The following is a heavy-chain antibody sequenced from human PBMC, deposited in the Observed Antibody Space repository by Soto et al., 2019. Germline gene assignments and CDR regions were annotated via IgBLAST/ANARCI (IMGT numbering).Heavy chain of an antibody. D-gene: IGHD3-10*01. J-gene: IGHJ4*02. CDR1: GFAFSDYY. V-gene: IGHV3-23*01. Sequence: GESLRLSCAVSGFAFSDYYMTWVRQPPGKGLEWVSSITHSGGENHYPSFLAGRFTIFRDNSKNMVPLQVTKMRAEETAMYFCAKSGGKFDTTYYYYIDVWGQGALVTVSS. CDR3: AKSGGKFDTTYYYYIDV. CDR2: ITHSGGEN.